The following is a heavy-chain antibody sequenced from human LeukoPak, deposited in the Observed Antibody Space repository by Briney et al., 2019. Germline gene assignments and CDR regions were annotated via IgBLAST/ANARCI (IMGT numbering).Heavy chain of an antibody. J-gene: IGHJ6*02. D-gene: IGHD5-18*01. CDR2: ISSSGSTI. V-gene: IGHV3-11*01. CDR1: GFTFSDYY. Sequence: GSLRLSCAASGFTFSDYYMSWIRQAPGKGLEWVSYISSSGSTIYYADSVKGRFTISRDNAKNSLYLQMNSLRAEDTAVYYCVVDTAMAYYYYYGMDVWGQGTTVTVSS. CDR3: VVDTAMAYYYYYGMDV.